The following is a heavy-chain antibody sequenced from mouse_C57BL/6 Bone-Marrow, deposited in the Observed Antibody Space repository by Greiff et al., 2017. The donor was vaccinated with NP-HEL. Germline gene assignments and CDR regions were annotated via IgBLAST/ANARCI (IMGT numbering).Heavy chain of an antibody. CDR3: TTWLLSYAMDY. CDR2: IDPENGDT. CDR1: GFNIKDDY. V-gene: IGHV14-4*01. Sequence: VQLQQSGAELVRPGASVKLSCTASGFNIKDDYMHWVKQRPEQGLEWIGWIDPENGDTEYASKFQGKATITADTSSNTAYLQLSSLTSEDTAVYYCTTWLLSYAMDYWGQGTSVTVSS. D-gene: IGHD2-3*01. J-gene: IGHJ4*01.